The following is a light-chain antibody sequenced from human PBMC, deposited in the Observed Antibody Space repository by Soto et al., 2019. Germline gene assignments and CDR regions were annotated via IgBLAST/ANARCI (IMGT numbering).Light chain of an antibody. CDR1: SSNMVINS. CDR3: AVWDDRLNGHV. V-gene: IGLV1-44*01. Sequence: QSVLTQPPSASGTPGQRVTISCYGNSSNMVINSVHWFQQFPGTAPSLLISTNDQRPSGVPVRFIGSNSGTSASLAISGLQFEDEADYYCAVWDDRLNGHVFGTGTKVTVL. J-gene: IGLJ1*01. CDR2: TND.